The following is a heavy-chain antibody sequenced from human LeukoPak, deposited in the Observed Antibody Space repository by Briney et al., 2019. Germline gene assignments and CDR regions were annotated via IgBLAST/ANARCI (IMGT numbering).Heavy chain of an antibody. CDR3: ARDLFSGWYDY. Sequence: SETLSLTCTVSGGSISSSSYYWGWIRQPPGKGLEWIGRIYTSGSTNYNPSLKSRVTMSVDTSKNQFSLKLSSVTAADTAVYYCARDLFSGWYDYWGQGTLVTVSS. D-gene: IGHD6-19*01. V-gene: IGHV4-39*07. CDR1: GGSISSSSYY. J-gene: IGHJ4*02. CDR2: IYTSGST.